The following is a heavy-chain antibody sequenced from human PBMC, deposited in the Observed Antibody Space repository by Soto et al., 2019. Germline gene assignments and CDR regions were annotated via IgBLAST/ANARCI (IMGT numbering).Heavy chain of an antibody. CDR2: ISYDGSNK. V-gene: IGHV3-30*18. J-gene: IGHJ4*02. D-gene: IGHD1-26*01. CDR1: GFTFSSYG. Sequence: GGSLRLSCAASGFTFSSYGVHWVRQAPGKGLEGVAVISYDGSNKYYADSVKGRFTISRDNSKNTLYLQINSLRAEDTAVYYCAKECCGRYTLTDYWGQGTLVTVSS. CDR3: AKECCGRYTLTDY.